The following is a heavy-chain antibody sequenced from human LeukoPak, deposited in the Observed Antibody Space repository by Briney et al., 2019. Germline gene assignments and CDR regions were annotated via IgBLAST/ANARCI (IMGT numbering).Heavy chain of an antibody. J-gene: IGHJ5*02. D-gene: IGHD2-15*01. CDR3: AGGLLRSAAKYSSRYSWFDP. V-gene: IGHV3-7*01. CDR2: IKHDRSEK. Sequence: GGSLRLSCAASGFTFSSFWMNWVRQAPGKGLEWVANIKHDRSEKYYVDSVTGRFTISRDNAKKLLYLQMNDLRAEDTALYFCAGGLLRSAAKYSSRYSWFDPWGQGTLVAVSS. CDR1: GFTFSSFW.